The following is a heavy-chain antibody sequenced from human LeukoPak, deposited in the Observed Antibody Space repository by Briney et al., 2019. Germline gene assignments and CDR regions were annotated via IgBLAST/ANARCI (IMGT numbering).Heavy chain of an antibody. J-gene: IGHJ4*02. D-gene: IGHD3-3*01. V-gene: IGHV1-24*01. Sequence: ASVKVSCKVSGHTLSELPMYWVRQAPGEGLEWMGGFDPENDERIYAQKFRGRVTMTEDTSTNTAYMELSSLRSDDTAVYYCARGDFWSGGVDYWGQGTLVTVSS. CDR3: ARGDFWSGGVDY. CDR1: GHTLSELP. CDR2: FDPENDER.